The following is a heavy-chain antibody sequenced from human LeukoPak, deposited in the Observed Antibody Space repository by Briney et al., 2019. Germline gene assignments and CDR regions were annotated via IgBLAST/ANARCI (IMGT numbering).Heavy chain of an antibody. CDR1: GGSISSSSYY. CDR2: IYYSGST. J-gene: IGHJ4*02. D-gene: IGHD3-22*01. Sequence: PSETLSLTCTVSGGSISSSSYYWGWIRQPPGKGLEWIGSIYYSGSTYYNPSLKSRVTISVDTSKNQSSLKLSSVTAADTAVYYCARWNYYDSSGYGYWGQGTLVTVSS. V-gene: IGHV4-39*07. CDR3: ARWNYYDSSGYGY.